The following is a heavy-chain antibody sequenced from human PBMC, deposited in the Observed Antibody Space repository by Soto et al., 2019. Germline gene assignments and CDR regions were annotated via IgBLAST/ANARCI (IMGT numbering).Heavy chain of an antibody. CDR1: GFTFRSYG. CDR3: AKGPILRLRFDY. V-gene: IGHV3-30*18. Sequence: PGGSLRLSFAASGFTFRSYGMHWVRQAPGKGLEWVAVISYDGSNKYYADSVKGRFTISXXXXXXTXYXQXXTLRAXDTAVYYCAKGPILRLRFDYWGQGTLVTVSS. J-gene: IGHJ4*02. CDR2: ISYDGSNK. D-gene: IGHD4-17*01.